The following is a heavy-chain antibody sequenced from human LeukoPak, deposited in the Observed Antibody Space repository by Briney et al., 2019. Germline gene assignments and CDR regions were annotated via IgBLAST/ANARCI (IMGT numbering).Heavy chain of an antibody. V-gene: IGHV3-73*01. CDR1: GFTFSGSA. D-gene: IGHD5-18*01. J-gene: IGHJ6*02. Sequence: GGSLKLSCAASGFTFSGSAMHWVRQASGKGLEWVGRIRSKANSYATAYAASVNGRFTISRDDAKNTAYLQMNSLKTEDTAVYYCTRLLDTAMVTDYYGMDVWGQGTTVTVSS. CDR2: IRSKANSYAT. CDR3: TRLLDTAMVTDYYGMDV.